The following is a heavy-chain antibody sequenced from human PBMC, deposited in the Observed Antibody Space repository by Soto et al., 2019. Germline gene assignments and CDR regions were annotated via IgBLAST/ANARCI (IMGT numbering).Heavy chain of an antibody. V-gene: IGHV3-74*03. J-gene: IGHJ3*01. CDR1: GFTFSYYW. CDR3: ARGDRGAFDL. CDR2: IHNDGSRT. D-gene: IGHD1-26*01. Sequence: EVQLVESGGCLVQPGESLRLSCAASGFTFSYYWMNWVRQTPGKGLLWVSHIHNDGSRTTYADSVKGRFTISRDNARNTVYLQMNSLRDDDTAVYYCARGDRGAFDLWGQGTAVTVSS.